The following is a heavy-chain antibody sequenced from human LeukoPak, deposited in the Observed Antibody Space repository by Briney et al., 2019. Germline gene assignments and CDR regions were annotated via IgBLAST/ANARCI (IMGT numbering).Heavy chain of an antibody. CDR1: GYSISSGYH. D-gene: IGHD3-10*01. J-gene: IGHJ4*02. V-gene: IGHV4-38-2*01. Sequence: PSETLSLTCAVSGYSISSGYHWGWVRQPPGQGLEWSGSIYHSGSTYYNPSLRSRVTISLATSKNHFSLKLSSVTAADTAIYYCASDRLILFRGVLFPNFDCWGQGTLVTVSS. CDR2: IYHSGST. CDR3: ASDRLILFRGVLFPNFDC.